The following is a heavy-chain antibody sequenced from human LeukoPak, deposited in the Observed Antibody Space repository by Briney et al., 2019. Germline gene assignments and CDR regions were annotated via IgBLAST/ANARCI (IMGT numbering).Heavy chain of an antibody. CDR2: IYSNGNT. V-gene: IGHV3-53*01. J-gene: IGHJ4*02. CDR3: AREVTGGRPFDY. Sequence: GGSLSLSCAASGFTVSSNYMSWVRQAPGKGLEWVSVIYSNGNTYYADSVKGRFTISRDNSKNTLYLQMNSLRAEDTAVYYCAREVTGGRPFDYWGQGTLVTVSS. D-gene: IGHD2-8*02. CDR1: GFTVSSNY.